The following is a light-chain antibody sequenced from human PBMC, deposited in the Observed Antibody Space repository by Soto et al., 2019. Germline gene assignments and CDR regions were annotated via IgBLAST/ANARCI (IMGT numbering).Light chain of an antibody. J-gene: IGLJ3*02. CDR2: EVN. CDR3: GSYGGSNNFV. CDR1: SSDVGGYNY. V-gene: IGLV2-8*01. Sequence: QSALTQPPSASGSPGQSVTISCTGTSSDVGGYNYVSWYQQHPGKAHKLMIYEVNKRPSGVPDRFSGSKSGNSASLTVSGLQAEDEADYYCGSYGGSNNFVFGGGTKLTVL.